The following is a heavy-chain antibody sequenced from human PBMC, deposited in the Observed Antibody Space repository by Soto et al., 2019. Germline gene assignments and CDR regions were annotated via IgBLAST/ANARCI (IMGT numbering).Heavy chain of an antibody. Sequence: SETLSLTCTVSGGSISGYSWTWIRQPPGKALEWIGYIFYIGSTNYNPSLKSRVTISIDTSKNQFSLNLISVTAADTAVYYCARQNGGAYYFDYWGQGAPVTVSS. CDR2: IFYIGST. D-gene: IGHD4-17*01. V-gene: IGHV4-59*08. CDR3: ARQNGGAYYFDY. J-gene: IGHJ4*02. CDR1: GGSISGYS.